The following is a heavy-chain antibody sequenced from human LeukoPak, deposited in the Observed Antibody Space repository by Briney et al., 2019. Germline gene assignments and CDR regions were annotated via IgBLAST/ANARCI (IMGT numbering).Heavy chain of an antibody. V-gene: IGHV3-30*04. Sequence: GTSLRLSCAASGFTFISYAIHWVRQAPGKGLEWVADISFHGTDTFYADSVKGRFTISRDNAKNSLYLQMNSLRDEDMALYHCARVQYSRLSKGAFDLWGQGTMVIVSS. CDR2: ISFHGTDT. CDR1: GFTFISYA. D-gene: IGHD6-6*01. J-gene: IGHJ3*01. CDR3: ARVQYSRLSKGAFDL.